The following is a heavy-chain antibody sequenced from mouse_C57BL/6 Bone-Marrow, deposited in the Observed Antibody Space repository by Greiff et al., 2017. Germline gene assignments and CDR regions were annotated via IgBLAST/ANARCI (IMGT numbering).Heavy chain of an antibody. CDR2: IHPNSGST. V-gene: IGHV1-64*01. CDR1: GYTFTSYW. CDR3: ARSCYDYAFDY. D-gene: IGHD2-4*01. Sequence: QVQLQQPGAELVKPGASVKLSCKASGYTFTSYWMHWVKQRPGQGLEWIGMIHPNSGSTNYNEKFKSKATLTVDKSSSTAYMQLSSLTSEDSAVYYCARSCYDYAFDYWGQGTTLTVSS. J-gene: IGHJ2*01.